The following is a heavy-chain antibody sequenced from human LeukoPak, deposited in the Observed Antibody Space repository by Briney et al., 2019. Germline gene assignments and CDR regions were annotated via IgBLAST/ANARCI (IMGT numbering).Heavy chain of an antibody. Sequence: GGSLRLSCAASGFTFSSYAMSWVRQAPGKGLEWVSTISGSGNSPYYADSVKGRFTISRDNSQNTLSLQMNSLRAEDTAVYYCARDPALGKFDYWGQGTLVTVSS. CDR2: ISGSGNSP. D-gene: IGHD7-27*01. J-gene: IGHJ4*02. CDR1: GFTFSSYA. CDR3: ARDPALGKFDY. V-gene: IGHV3-23*01.